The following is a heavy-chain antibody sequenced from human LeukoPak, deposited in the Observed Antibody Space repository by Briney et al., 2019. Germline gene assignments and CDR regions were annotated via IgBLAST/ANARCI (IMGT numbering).Heavy chain of an antibody. D-gene: IGHD3-16*01. CDR1: GGSFSGYY. Sequence: PSETLTLTCAVYGGSFSGYYWSWIRQPPGKGLEWIGEINHSGSTNYNPSLKSRVTISVDTSKNQFSLKLSSVTAADTAVYYCARIWRRGNYYYYGMDVWGQGTTVTVSS. CDR3: ARIWRRGNYYYYGMDV. CDR2: INHSGST. V-gene: IGHV4-34*01. J-gene: IGHJ6*02.